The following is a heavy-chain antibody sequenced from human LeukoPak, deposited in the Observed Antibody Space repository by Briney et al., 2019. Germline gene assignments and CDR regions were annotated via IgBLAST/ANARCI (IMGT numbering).Heavy chain of an antibody. CDR2: ISGSGGST. V-gene: IGHV3-23*01. Sequence: GGSLRLSCAASGFTFSSYAMSWVRQAPGKGLEWVSAISGSGGSTYYADSVKGRFTISRDDAKNTLYLQMNSLRAEDTAVYYCVRGGASTWSWGQGTLVTVSS. CDR3: VRGGASTWS. D-gene: IGHD2-15*01. J-gene: IGHJ5*02. CDR1: GFTFSSYA.